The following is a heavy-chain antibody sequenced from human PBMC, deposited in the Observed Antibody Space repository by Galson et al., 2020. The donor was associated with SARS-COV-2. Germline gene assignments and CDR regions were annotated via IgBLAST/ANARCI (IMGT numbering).Heavy chain of an antibody. V-gene: IGHV4-30-4*01. Sequence: ETSEPLSLTCTVSGGSISSVDYYWSWIRQPPVDGLEWLGFTRYSGSTYYNPSLKSRLNISLDTSNNQFSVKLSSVTAADTAVYYCARVVYPSGYASGHDYWGQGTLVTVSS. D-gene: IGHD3-22*01. CDR3: ARVVYPSGYASGHDY. J-gene: IGHJ4*02. CDR1: GGSISSVDYY. CDR2: TRYSGST.